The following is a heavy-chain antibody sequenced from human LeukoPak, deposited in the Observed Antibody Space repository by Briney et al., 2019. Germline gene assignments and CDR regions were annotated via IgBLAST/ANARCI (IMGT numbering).Heavy chain of an antibody. CDR3: ARAPYNWNYRFDP. CDR1: GGSFSGYY. J-gene: IGHJ5*02. Sequence: SETLSLTCAVYGGSFSGYYWSWIRQPPGKGLEWIGEINHSGSTNYSPSLKSRVTISVDTSKNQFSLKLSSVTAADTAVYYCARAPYNWNYRFDPWGQGTLVTVSS. V-gene: IGHV4-34*01. D-gene: IGHD1-7*01. CDR2: INHSGST.